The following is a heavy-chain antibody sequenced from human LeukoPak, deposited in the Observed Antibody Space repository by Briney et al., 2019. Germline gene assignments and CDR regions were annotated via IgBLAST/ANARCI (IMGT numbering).Heavy chain of an antibody. CDR2: IIPIFGTA. V-gene: IGHV1-69*05. D-gene: IGHD3-3*01. Sequence: SVKVSCKASGGTFSSYAISWVRQAPGQGLEWMGRIIPIFGTANYAQKFQGRVTITTDESTSTAYMELSSLRSEDTDVYYCARPSITIFGVDPGAFDIWGQGTMVTVSS. CDR1: GGTFSSYA. J-gene: IGHJ3*02. CDR3: ARPSITIFGVDPGAFDI.